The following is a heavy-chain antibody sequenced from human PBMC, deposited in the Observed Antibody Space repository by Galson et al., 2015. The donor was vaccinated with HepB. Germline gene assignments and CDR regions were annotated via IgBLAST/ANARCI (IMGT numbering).Heavy chain of an antibody. Sequence: CAISGDSVSTNIVAWNWIRQSPSRGLEWLGRTYYRSKWYNDYAVSVQSRITINPDTSRNQFSLQLNSVTPEDTGVYYCTRVRYLAQGMDVWGQGTTVTVSS. CDR1: GDSVSTNIVA. CDR3: TRVRYLAQGMDV. CDR2: TYYRSKWYN. J-gene: IGHJ6*02. V-gene: IGHV6-1*01. D-gene: IGHD3-9*01.